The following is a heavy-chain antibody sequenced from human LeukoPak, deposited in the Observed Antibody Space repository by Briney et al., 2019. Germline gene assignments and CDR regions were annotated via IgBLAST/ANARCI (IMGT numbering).Heavy chain of an antibody. V-gene: IGHV3-53*01. J-gene: IGHJ3*02. Sequence: GGSLRLSCAASGFTVSNYYMSWVRQAPGKGLEWVSVIYGAGSTYYADSVKGRFTISKDNPKNTLYLQMNSLRAEDTAMYYCARDSYDSSGYAFDIWGQGTMVTVSS. CDR3: ARDSYDSSGYAFDI. CDR1: GFTVSNYY. CDR2: IYGAGST. D-gene: IGHD3-22*01.